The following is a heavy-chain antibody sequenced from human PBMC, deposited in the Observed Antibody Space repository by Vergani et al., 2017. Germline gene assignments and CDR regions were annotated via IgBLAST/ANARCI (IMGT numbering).Heavy chain of an antibody. CDR2: IYYSGST. CDR3: ARDQAAVAGYYYYGMDV. CDR1: GGSISSGGYY. Sequence: QVQLQESGPGLVKPSQTLSLTCTVSGGSISSGGYYWSWIRQHPGKGLEWIGYIYYSGSTYYNPSLKSRVTISVDTSKNQFSLKLSSVTAADTAVYYCARDQAAVAGYYYYGMDVWGQGTTVTVSS. D-gene: IGHD6-19*01. J-gene: IGHJ6*02. V-gene: IGHV4-31*03.